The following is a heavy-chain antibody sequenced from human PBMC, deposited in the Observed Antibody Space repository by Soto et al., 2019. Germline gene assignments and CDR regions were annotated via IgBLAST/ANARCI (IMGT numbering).Heavy chain of an antibody. CDR3: ARDPLGSPGAFDI. J-gene: IGHJ3*02. D-gene: IGHD2-15*01. CDR1: GYTFTSYY. Sequence: QVQLVQSGAEVKKPGASVKVSCKASGYTFTSYYMHWVRQAPGQGLEWMGIINPSGGSTSYAQKFQGTVTMTRDTSTSTDYMELSSLRSEDTAVYYCARDPLGSPGAFDIWGQGTMVTVSS. CDR2: INPSGGST. V-gene: IGHV1-46*01.